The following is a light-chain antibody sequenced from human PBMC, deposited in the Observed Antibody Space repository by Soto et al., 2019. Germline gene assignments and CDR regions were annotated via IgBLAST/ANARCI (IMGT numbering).Light chain of an antibody. V-gene: IGKV1-5*03. CDR1: QSISSW. Sequence: IQMIQTHSKLAASGESGYIGSCRASQSISSWLAWYQQKPGKAPKLLIYKASSLESGVPSRFSGSRSGTEFTVPICSQQCYAFVPYYGHQYNTYWRFGQGTTVDIK. CDR3: HQYNTYWR. J-gene: IGKJ1*01. CDR2: KAS.